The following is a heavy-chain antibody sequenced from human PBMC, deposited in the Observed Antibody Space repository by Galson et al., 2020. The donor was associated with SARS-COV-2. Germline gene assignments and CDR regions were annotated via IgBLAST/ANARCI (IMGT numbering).Heavy chain of an antibody. J-gene: IGHJ4*02. CDR2: ISYIGST. CDR1: GGSIRSSNYY. V-gene: IGHV4-39*07. Sequence: ASETLSLTCTVSGGSIRSSNYYWGWIRQPPGKGLQWIGSISYIGSTYYNPSLKSQVTISVDTSKNRFSLKLTSVTAADTAVYYCAAGYRDWEIDYWGQGTLVTVSS. D-gene: IGHD3-9*01. CDR3: AAGYRDWEIDY.